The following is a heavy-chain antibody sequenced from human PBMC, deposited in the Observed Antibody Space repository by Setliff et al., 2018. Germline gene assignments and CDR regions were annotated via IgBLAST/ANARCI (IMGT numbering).Heavy chain of an antibody. CDR2: IYYSGGT. D-gene: IGHD6-19*01. CDR1: GGSISSYY. V-gene: IGHV4-59*01. J-gene: IGHJ6*02. Sequence: PSETLSLTCTVSGGSISSYYWSWIRQPPGKGLEWIGYIYYSGGTNYNPSLKSRVTISVDTSKNQFSLKLSSVTAADTAVYYCARVSQYSSGWYYYYYGMDVWGQGTTVTVSS. CDR3: ARVSQYSSGWYYYYYGMDV.